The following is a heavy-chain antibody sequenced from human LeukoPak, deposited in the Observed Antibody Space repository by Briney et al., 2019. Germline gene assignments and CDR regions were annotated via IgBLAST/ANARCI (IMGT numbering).Heavy chain of an antibody. D-gene: IGHD3-10*01. V-gene: IGHV3-7*01. J-gene: IGHJ5*01. CDR2: IKEDGSVK. Sequence: PGGSLRLSCVASGFTFSDYWMTWVRQAPGKGLEWVANIKEDGSVKYYVDSVKGRFTISRDNAKNSVYLQLNSVRVEDTAVYYCATAGTDGRGSFGWFDSWGRGTLVTVSS. CDR1: GFTFSDYW. CDR3: ATAGTDGRGSFGWFDS.